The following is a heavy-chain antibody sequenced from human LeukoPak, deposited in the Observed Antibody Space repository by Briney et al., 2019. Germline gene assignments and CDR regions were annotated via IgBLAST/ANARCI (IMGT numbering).Heavy chain of an antibody. J-gene: IGHJ4*02. CDR1: GGSLSSHY. CDR2: VFYTGTT. D-gene: IGHD1-7*01. CDR3: ARFSSGCSTGTFSLTH. Sequence: SETLSLTCAASGGSLSSHYWSWIRQSPGKALELIGHVFYTGTTFYNPSLKRPVTISLDTCRNEFSLKMTSVTEVDTAVYYCARFSSGCSTGTFSLTHWGQGILVTVSS. V-gene: IGHV4-59*11.